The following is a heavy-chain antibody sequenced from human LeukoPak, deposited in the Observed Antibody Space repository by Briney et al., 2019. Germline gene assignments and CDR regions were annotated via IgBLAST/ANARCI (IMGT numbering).Heavy chain of an antibody. CDR2: ISAYNGNT. V-gene: IGHV1-18*01. D-gene: IGHD6-19*01. CDR3: ARALGHWGFPHSSGWYYYYGMDV. Sequence: ASVKVSCKASGYTFTSYGISWVRQAPGQGLEWMGWISAYNGNTSYAQKLQGRVTMTTDTSTSTAYMELRSLRSDDTAVYYCARALGHWGFPHSSGWYYYYGMDVWGQGTTVTVSS. J-gene: IGHJ6*02. CDR1: GYTFTSYG.